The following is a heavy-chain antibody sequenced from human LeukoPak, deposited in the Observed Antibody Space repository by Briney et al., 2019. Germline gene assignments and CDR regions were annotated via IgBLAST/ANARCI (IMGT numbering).Heavy chain of an antibody. J-gene: IGHJ4*02. D-gene: IGHD5-18*01. CDR3: ARRGDYSYGSFDY. Sequence: SETLSLTCTVSGGSISSYYWSWIRQPPGKGLEWIGYIYYSGSTNYSPSLKSRVTISVDTSKNQFSLKLSSVTAADTAVYYCARRGDYSYGSFDYWGQGTLVTVSS. CDR2: IYYSGST. CDR1: GGSISSYY. V-gene: IGHV4-59*01.